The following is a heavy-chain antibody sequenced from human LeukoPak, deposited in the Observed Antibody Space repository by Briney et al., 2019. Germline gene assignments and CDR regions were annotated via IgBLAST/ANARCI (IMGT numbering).Heavy chain of an antibody. Sequence: GGSLRLSCAASGFTVSSNYMSWVRQAPGKGLEWVSGISGSGGTTYYADSVKGRFTISRDNSKNTLHLQMNRLRVEDTAVYYCARGSYSGSYDWGQGTLVTVSS. CDR2: ISGSGGTT. CDR1: GFTVSSNY. D-gene: IGHD1-26*01. V-gene: IGHV3-23*01. J-gene: IGHJ4*02. CDR3: ARGSYSGSYD.